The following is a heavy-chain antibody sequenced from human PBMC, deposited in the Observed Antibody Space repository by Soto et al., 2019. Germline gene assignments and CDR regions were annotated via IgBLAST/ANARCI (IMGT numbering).Heavy chain of an antibody. CDR2: RSYSGST. CDR3: AREGGLAYCGGDCLYNWFDP. Sequence: PSETRSLTCTVSGGSISSGDYYWSWVRQHPGKGLEWIGYRSYSGSTYYNPSLKSRVTIVVDTSRNQFSLRLSSVTAADTAVYYCAREGGLAYCGGDCLYNWFDPWGQGTLVTVSS. J-gene: IGHJ5*02. V-gene: IGHV4-31*03. CDR1: GGSISSGDYY. D-gene: IGHD2-21*02.